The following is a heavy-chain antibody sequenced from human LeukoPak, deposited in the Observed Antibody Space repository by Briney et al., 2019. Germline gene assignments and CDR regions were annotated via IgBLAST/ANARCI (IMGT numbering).Heavy chain of an antibody. CDR1: GYTFTSYA. D-gene: IGHD2-2*01. V-gene: IGHV1-3*01. Sequence: ASVKVSCKASGYTFTSYAMHWVRQAPGQRLEWMGWINAGNGNTKYSQKFQGRVTITRDTSASTAYMELSSLRSEDTAVYYCAVGYCSSISCSFPFDYWGQGTLVTVSS. J-gene: IGHJ4*02. CDR2: INAGNGNT. CDR3: AVGYCSSISCSFPFDY.